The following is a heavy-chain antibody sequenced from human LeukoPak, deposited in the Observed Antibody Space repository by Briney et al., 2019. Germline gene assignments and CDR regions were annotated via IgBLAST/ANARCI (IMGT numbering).Heavy chain of an antibody. CDR1: GGSIDITNY. V-gene: IGHV4-4*02. J-gene: IGHJ4*02. CDR2: IAHDGTT. Sequence: KPSGTLSLTCGVSGGSIDITNYWSWVRQAPGKGLEWIGEIAHDGTTNYNPSLRSRVAMSFDRANNQFSLSLTSVTAADTAVYYCTREDRPYCPFAYWGQGVLVTVSS. D-gene: IGHD1-26*01. CDR3: TREDRPYCPFAY.